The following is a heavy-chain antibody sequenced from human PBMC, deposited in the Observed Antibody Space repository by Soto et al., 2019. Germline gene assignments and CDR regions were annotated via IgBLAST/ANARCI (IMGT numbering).Heavy chain of an antibody. Sequence: ETLSRTCAVYGGSFSGYYWSWIRPPPGKGLEWIGEINHSGSTNYNPSLKSRVTISVDTSKNQFSLKLSSVTAADTAVYYCARCTRLLYYFDYWGQGTLVTVSS. CDR1: GGSFSGYY. J-gene: IGHJ4*02. CDR3: ARCTRLLYYFDY. CDR2: INHSGST. D-gene: IGHD2-8*01. V-gene: IGHV4-34*01.